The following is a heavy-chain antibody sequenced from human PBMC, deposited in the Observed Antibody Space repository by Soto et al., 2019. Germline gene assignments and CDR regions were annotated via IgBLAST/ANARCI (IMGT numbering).Heavy chain of an antibody. J-gene: IGHJ5*01. CDR2: IHYTGST. Sequence: SETLSLTCYVSGGSINNYSWNWFRQTPGKGLEWIASIHYTGSTSYNPSLESRATMSIHTSNKQFSLKLTSVTAADTAIYYCTRDRADSSSFYWFDSWGQGTQVTVSS. V-gene: IGHV4-59*01. CDR3: TRDRADSSSFYWFDS. D-gene: IGHD6-13*01. CDR1: GGSINNYS.